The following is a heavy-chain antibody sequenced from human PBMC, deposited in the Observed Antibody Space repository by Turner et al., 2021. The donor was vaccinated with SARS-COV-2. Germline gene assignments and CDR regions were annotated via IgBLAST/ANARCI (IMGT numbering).Heavy chain of an antibody. CDR2: IYYSGST. V-gene: IGHV4-39*01. CDR1: GGSISSRRYY. CDR3: ARHSPELRGDFFDY. Sequence: QLPLQESGPGLVKPSETLSLTCTVSGGSISSRRYYWGWIRQPPGKGLEWIWSIYYSGSTYNNSSLKSRFTMSVDTSKNQFSLKLTSVTAAYTAVYYCARHSPELRGDFFDYWGQGTLVTVSS. D-gene: IGHD1-26*01. J-gene: IGHJ4*02.